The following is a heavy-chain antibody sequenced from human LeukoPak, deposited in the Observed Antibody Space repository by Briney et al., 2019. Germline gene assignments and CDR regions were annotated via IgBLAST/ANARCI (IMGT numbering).Heavy chain of an antibody. D-gene: IGHD3-3*01. CDR1: GFTFSSYA. V-gene: IGHV3-23*01. CDR2: ISGDGGYT. J-gene: IGHJ4*02. Sequence: GGSLRLSCAASGFTFSSYAMTWVRQAPGKGLEWVSGISGDGGYTYYADSVKGRFTISRDRSKNTLDLQMNSLRAEDTAVYYCAKDASFTIFYTDYWGLGTLVTVSS. CDR3: AKDASFTIFYTDY.